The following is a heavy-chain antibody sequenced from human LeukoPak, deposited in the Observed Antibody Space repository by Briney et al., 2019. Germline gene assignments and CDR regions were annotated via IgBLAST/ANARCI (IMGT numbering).Heavy chain of an antibody. D-gene: IGHD5-18*01. CDR1: GGSISSYY. J-gene: IGHJ4*02. CDR2: IYYSGST. CDR3: ARVQRGYSPRVFDY. Sequence: SETLSLTCTVSGGSISSYYWSWIRQPPGKGLEWIGYIYYSGSTNYNPSLKSRVTISVDTTKNQFSLKLSSVTAADTAVYYCARVQRGYSPRVFDYWGQGTLVTVSS. V-gene: IGHV4-59*01.